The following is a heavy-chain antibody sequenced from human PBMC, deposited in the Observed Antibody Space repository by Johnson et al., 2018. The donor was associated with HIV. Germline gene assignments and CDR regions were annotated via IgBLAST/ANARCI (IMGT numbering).Heavy chain of an antibody. CDR3: ARGSSGSWDAFDI. CDR2: IRYDGSNK. D-gene: IGHD1-26*01. CDR1: GFTFSSYG. V-gene: IGHV3-30*02. J-gene: IGHJ3*02. Sequence: QVQLVESGGGVVQPGGSLRLSCAASGFTFSSYGMHWVRQAPGKGLEWVAFIRYDGSNKYYADSVKGRFTISRDNSKNTLYLQMNSLRAEDTAVYYCARGSSGSWDAFDIWGQGTMVTVSS.